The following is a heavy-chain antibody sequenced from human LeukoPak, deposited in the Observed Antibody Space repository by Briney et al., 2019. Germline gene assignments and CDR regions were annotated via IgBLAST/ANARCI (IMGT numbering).Heavy chain of an antibody. J-gene: IGHJ5*02. CDR2: INPNGDYI. CDR3: ARGIGYFDWLFFS. D-gene: IGHD3-9*01. CDR1: GFIFDDYA. V-gene: IGHV3-21*06. Sequence: TPGGSLRLSCAASGFIFDDYAMHWVRQAPGKGLEWVSSINPNGDYIYYADSVKGRFTISRDNAKNSLYLQMTSLKAEDTAVYFCARGIGYFDWLFFSWGQGTLLTVSS.